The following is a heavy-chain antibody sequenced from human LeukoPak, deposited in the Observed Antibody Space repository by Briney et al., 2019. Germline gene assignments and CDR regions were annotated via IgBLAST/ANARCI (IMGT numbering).Heavy chain of an antibody. V-gene: IGHV3-30*18. Sequence: GRSLRLSCAASGFTFSSYGMHWVRQAPGKGLEWVAVISYDGSNKYYADSVKGRFTISRDNSKNTLYLQMNSLSAEDTAVYYCAKLVYYDSSGFDYWGQGTLVTVSS. CDR3: AKLVYYDSSGFDY. D-gene: IGHD3-22*01. CDR2: ISYDGSNK. J-gene: IGHJ4*02. CDR1: GFTFSSYG.